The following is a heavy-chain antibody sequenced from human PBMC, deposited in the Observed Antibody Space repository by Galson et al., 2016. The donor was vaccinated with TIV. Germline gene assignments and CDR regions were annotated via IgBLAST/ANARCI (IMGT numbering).Heavy chain of an antibody. CDR1: GVTFISFA. Sequence: VSCKASGVTFISFAISWVRQAPGQGLEWMGGIIPIFRTVHYAQRFQGRVTITADESTSTAYMELSSLRSEDTAVYYCARGEVYDSLDGWGQGTLVTVSS. V-gene: IGHV1-69*01. CDR3: ARGEVYDSLDG. J-gene: IGHJ4*02. D-gene: IGHD3-22*01. CDR2: IIPIFRTV.